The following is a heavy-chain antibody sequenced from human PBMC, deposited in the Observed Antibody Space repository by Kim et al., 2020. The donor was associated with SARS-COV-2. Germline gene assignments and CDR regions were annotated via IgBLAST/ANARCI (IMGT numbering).Heavy chain of an antibody. Sequence: GGSLRLSCAASGFTFSSYAMSWVRQAPGKGLEWVSAISGSGGSTYYAYSVKGRFTISRDNSKNTLYLQMNSLRAEDTAVYYCAKDRIVGPTTPGGCDAFDIWGQATMVSISS. CDR2: ISGSGGST. J-gene: IGHJ3*02. D-gene: IGHD1-26*01. CDR1: GFTFSSYA. CDR3: AKDRIVGPTTPGGCDAFDI. V-gene: IGHV3-23*01.